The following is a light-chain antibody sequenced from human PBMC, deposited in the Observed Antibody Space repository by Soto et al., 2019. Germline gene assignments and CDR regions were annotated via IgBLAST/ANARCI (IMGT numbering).Light chain of an antibody. CDR2: EVS. CDR1: SSDVGDHNY. CDR3: SSFTSSSTWV. V-gene: IGLV2-14*01. Sequence: QSALTQPASVSGSPGQSITISCTGTSSDVGDHNYASWYQQYPGKAPKLIIFEVSDRPSGVSSRFSGSKSGNTASLTISGLQAEDEADYYCSSFTSSSTWVFGGGTKLTVL. J-gene: IGLJ3*02.